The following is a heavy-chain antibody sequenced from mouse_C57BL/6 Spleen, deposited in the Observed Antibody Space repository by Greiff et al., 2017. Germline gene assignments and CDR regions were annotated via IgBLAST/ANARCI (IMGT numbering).Heavy chain of an antibody. CDR3: ARGTGADCDD. V-gene: IGHV1-61*01. J-gene: IGHJ2*01. D-gene: IGHD3-3*01. Sequence: QVQLQQPGAELVRPGSSVKLSCKASGYTFTSYWMAWVKQRPGQGLEWIGNIYPSDSETHYNQKFKDKATLTVDKSSSTAYMQLSSLTSEDSAVYYCARGTGADCDDWGQGTTLTVSS. CDR2: IYPSDSET. CDR1: GYTFTSYW.